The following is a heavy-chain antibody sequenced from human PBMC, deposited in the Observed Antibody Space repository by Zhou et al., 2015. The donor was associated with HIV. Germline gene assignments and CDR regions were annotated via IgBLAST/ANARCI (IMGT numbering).Heavy chain of an antibody. D-gene: IGHD4-11*01. V-gene: IGHV1-69*01. CDR3: ARGYSHGTDEVFLQK. CDR1: GGTFSNYG. CDR2: IIPMVDTP. J-gene: IGHJ1*01. Sequence: QVQLVQSGAEVKKPGSSVKVSCKASGGTFSNYGISWVRQAPGQGPQWIGDIIPMVDTPNYARNFQGRVTLSADSSTKTGYLELRGLRFEDTAVYFCARGYSHGTDEVFLQKWGQGTLITVS.